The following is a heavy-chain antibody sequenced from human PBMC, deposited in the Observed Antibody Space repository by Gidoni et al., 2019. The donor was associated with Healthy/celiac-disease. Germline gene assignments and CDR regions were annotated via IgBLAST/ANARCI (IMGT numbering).Heavy chain of an antibody. CDR1: ACSFSGYY. CDR3: ARGGSGSGSYYVPNKRNWFDP. J-gene: IGHJ5*02. V-gene: IGHV4-34*01. Sequence: QIQLQQWGARLLRPSETLSLACAVLACSFSGYYCSWIRHPPGKGLEWIGEINHGGSTTYTPSLKSRGTISVDTAKNQFSLKLSSVTAAETAVYYCARGGSGSGSYYVPNKRNWFDPWGQGTLVTVSS. CDR2: INHGGST. D-gene: IGHD3-10*01.